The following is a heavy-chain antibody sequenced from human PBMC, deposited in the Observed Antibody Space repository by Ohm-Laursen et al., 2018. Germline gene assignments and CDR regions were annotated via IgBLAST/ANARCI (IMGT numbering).Heavy chain of an antibody. CDR2: ISRSGGST. J-gene: IGHJ3*02. V-gene: IGHV3-23*01. D-gene: IGHD3-22*01. Sequence: GSLRLSCTASGFTFSTYAMSWVRQAPGKGLEWVSSISRSGGSTFYADSVKGRFTISRDNAKNSLYLQMNSLRAEDTALYYCAKAYYYDSSGYRTDDAFDIWGQGTMVTVSS. CDR3: AKAYYYDSSGYRTDDAFDI. CDR1: GFTFSTYA.